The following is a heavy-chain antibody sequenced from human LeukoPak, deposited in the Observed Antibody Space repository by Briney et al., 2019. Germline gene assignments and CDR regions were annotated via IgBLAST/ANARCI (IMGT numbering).Heavy chain of an antibody. CDR1: GFTFSSYG. CDR3: AREIAVADYDAFDI. J-gene: IGHJ3*02. CDR2: IWYDGSNK. V-gene: IGHV3-33*01. Sequence: GSPRLSCAASGFTFSSYGMHWVRQAPGKGLEWVAVIWYDGSNKYYADSVKGRFTISRDNSKNTLYLQMNSLRAEDTAVYYCAREIAVADYDAFDIWGQGTMVTVSS. D-gene: IGHD6-19*01.